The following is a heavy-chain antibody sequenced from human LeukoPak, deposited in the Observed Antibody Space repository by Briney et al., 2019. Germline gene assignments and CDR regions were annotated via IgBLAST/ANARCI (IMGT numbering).Heavy chain of an antibody. D-gene: IGHD1-7*01. CDR1: GFTFSTYV. Sequence: PGGSLRLSCAASGFTFSTYVMIWVRQAPGKGLEWVSAITGTGGDTYYADSVKGRFTISRDNSKSTLYLQMNSLRAEDTAVYYCAKGYNWNYASPYWYFDLWGRGTLVTVSS. CDR3: AKGYNWNYASPYWYFDL. CDR2: ITGTGGDT. V-gene: IGHV3-23*01. J-gene: IGHJ2*01.